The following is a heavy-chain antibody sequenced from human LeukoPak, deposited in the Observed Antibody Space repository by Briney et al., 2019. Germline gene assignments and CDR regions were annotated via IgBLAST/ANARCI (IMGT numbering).Heavy chain of an antibody. CDR1: RFTFSSYG. J-gene: IGHJ4*02. CDR2: ISYDGSNK. V-gene: IGHV3-30*03. Sequence: QAGRSLRLSCAASRFTFSSYGMHWVRQAPGKGLEWVAVISYDGSNKYYADSVKGRFTISRDNSKNTLYLQMNTLQIDDTAVYYCTTENWGRGDYWGQGTLITVSS. D-gene: IGHD3-16*01. CDR3: TTENWGRGDY.